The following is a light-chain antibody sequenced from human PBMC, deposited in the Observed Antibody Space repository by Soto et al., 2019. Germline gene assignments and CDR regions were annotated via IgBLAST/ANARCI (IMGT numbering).Light chain of an antibody. CDR1: NIGSKR. V-gene: IGLV3-21*04. Sequence: SYELTQPPSVSVAPEKTARITCGGNNIGSKRVHWYRQKPGQAPVLVIYYDSDRPSGIPERFSGSNSGNTATLTISRVEAGYEADDYCQVWDITTDHYVFGNGTKVTVL. CDR3: QVWDITTDHYV. CDR2: YDS. J-gene: IGLJ1*01.